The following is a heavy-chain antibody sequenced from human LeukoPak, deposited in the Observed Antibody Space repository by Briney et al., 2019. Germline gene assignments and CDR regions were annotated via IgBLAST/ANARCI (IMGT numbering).Heavy chain of an antibody. D-gene: IGHD5-18*01. V-gene: IGHV3-20*04. CDR2: INWNGDTT. CDR3: ARGLGVQLWAPVDY. Sequence: PGGSLRLSCAASGFTFDDYGMSWVRQAPGKGLEWVSGINWNGDTTDYADSVKGRFTISRDNAKNSLFLQMNSLRAEDTALYYCARGLGVQLWAPVDYWGQGTLVTVSS. CDR1: GFTFDDYG. J-gene: IGHJ4*02.